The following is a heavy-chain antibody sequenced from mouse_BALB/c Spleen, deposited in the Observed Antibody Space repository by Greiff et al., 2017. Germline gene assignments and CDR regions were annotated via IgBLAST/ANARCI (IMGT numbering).Heavy chain of an antibody. CDR2: ISYSGST. J-gene: IGHJ1*01. CDR3: ARWEGNYPYWYFDV. D-gene: IGHD2-1*01. Sequence: EVNLVESGPGLVKPSQSLSLTCTVTGYSITSDYAWNWIRQFPGNKLEWMGYISYSGSTSYNPSLKSRISITRDTSKNQFFLQLNSVTTEDTATYYCARWEGNYPYWYFDVWGAGTTVTVSS. V-gene: IGHV3-2*02. CDR1: GYSITSDYA.